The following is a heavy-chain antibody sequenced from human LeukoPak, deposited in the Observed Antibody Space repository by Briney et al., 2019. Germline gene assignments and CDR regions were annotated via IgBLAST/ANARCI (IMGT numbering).Heavy chain of an antibody. CDR1: GFTFSGYW. CDR2: IKEDGSEK. V-gene: IGHV3-7*01. J-gene: IGHJ4*02. D-gene: IGHD6-19*01. Sequence: AGGSLRLSCAASGFTFSGYWMTWVRQAPGKGLEWVANIKEDGSEKYYVDSVKGRFTISRDNAKNSLYLQMNSLRAEDTAVYYCASVYSSGWYYFDYRGQGTLVTVSS. CDR3: ASVYSSGWYYFDY.